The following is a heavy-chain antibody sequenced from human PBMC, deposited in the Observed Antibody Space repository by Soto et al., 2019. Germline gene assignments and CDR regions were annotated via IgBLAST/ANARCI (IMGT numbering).Heavy chain of an antibody. D-gene: IGHD3-16*01. Sequence: EVQLVESGGGLVQPGGSLRLSCAASGFTFSGYWMAWGRQAPGKGLEWVANIHPDGSGRYYVDSVKGRFTISRDNAQNSLYVQMNSLRAEDTSLYYCAREGRLLGAFDIWGQGTVVTVSS. CDR3: AREGRLLGAFDI. J-gene: IGHJ3*02. V-gene: IGHV3-7*01. CDR1: GFTFSGYW. CDR2: IHPDGSGR.